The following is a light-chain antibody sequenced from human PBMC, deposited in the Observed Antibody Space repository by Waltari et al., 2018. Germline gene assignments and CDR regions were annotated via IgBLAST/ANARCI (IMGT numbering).Light chain of an antibody. CDR3: CSYANSRTVI. CDR1: NSDVGGFNY. Sequence: QSALTQPASVSGSPGQSITISCTGTNSDVGGFNYVSWYQQHPGKAPKFVIYEVTHRPPGASYRFSGSKSGNTASLTISGLQAEDEADYYCCSYANSRTVIFGGGTKLTVL. V-gene: IGLV2-14*01. J-gene: IGLJ2*01. CDR2: EVT.